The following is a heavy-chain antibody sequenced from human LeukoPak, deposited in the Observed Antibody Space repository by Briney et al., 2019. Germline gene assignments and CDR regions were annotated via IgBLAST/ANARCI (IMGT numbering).Heavy chain of an antibody. J-gene: IGHJ4*02. CDR1: GFTFSDNY. D-gene: IGHD1-26*01. V-gene: IGHV3-30*03. CDR2: ISYDGSNK. Sequence: PGGSLRLSCAASGFTFSDNYMTWVRQAPGKGLEWVAVISYDGSNKYYADSVKGRCTISRDNSKNTLYLQMNSLRAEDTAVYYCARLRGSYYDYWGQGTLVTVSS. CDR3: ARLRGSYYDY.